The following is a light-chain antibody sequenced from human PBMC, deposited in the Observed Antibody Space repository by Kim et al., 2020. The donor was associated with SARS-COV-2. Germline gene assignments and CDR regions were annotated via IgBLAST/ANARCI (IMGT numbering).Light chain of an antibody. Sequence: EIVLTQSPGTLSLSPGERATLSCRASQSVISTYLAWYQQKPGQAPRLLMSGASNRATGIPDRFSGTGSGTDFTLTIDRLEPEDFAVYYCQQYVTAPLTFGQGTKVDIK. J-gene: IGKJ1*01. CDR3: QQYVTAPLT. V-gene: IGKV3-20*01. CDR2: GAS. CDR1: QSVISTY.